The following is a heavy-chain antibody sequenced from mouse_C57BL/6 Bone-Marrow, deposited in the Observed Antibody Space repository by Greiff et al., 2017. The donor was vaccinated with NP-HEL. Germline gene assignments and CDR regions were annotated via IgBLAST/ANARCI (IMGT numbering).Heavy chain of an antibody. V-gene: IGHV1-50*01. CDR1: GYTFTSYW. J-gene: IGHJ2*01. Sequence: QVQLQQPGAELVKPGASVKLSCKASGYTFTSYWMQWVKQRPGQGLEWIGEIDPSDGYTNYNQKFKGKATLTVEQSSSTAYMQLNSLTSEDSAVYYCARPLLITTVVAPFDYWGQGTTLTVSS. CDR2: IDPSDGYT. D-gene: IGHD1-1*01. CDR3: ARPLLITTVVAPFDY.